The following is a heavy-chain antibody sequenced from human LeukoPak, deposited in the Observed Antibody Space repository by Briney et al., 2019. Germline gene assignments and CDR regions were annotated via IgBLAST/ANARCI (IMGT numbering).Heavy chain of an antibody. CDR1: GFTLSSYA. J-gene: IGHJ4*02. D-gene: IGHD3-3*01. CDR2: ISGSGGST. Sequence: GSLRLSCAASGFTLSSYAMSWVRQAPGKGLEWVSAISGSGGSTYYADSVKGRFTISRDNSKNTLYLQMNSLRAEDTAVYYCAKDLRFLEWLFGSFDYWGQGTLVTVSS. V-gene: IGHV3-23*01. CDR3: AKDLRFLEWLFGSFDY.